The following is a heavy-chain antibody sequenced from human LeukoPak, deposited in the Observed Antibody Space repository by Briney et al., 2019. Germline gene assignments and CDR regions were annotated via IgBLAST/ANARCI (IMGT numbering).Heavy chain of an antibody. Sequence: GGSLRLSCAASGFTFSSYDMTWVRQAPGRGLEWVSSITSGSSYIYYADSVKGRFTISRDNAKNSLYLQMNSLRAEDTAVYYCARDPYSGSYGNYYYYFMDVWGKGTTVTISS. CDR2: ITSGSSYI. V-gene: IGHV3-21*01. D-gene: IGHD1-26*01. J-gene: IGHJ6*03. CDR1: GFTFSSYD. CDR3: ARDPYSGSYGNYYYYFMDV.